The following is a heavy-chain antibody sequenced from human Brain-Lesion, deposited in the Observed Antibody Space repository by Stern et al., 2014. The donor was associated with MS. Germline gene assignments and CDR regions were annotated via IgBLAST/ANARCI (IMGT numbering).Heavy chain of an antibody. D-gene: IGHD4-17*01. J-gene: IGHJ4*02. CDR2: IYASGNT. CDR3: ARDYGDIEFDL. CDR1: GGPISSHSYY. Sequence: QVQLQESGPGLVKPSQTLSLTCTVSGGPISSHSYYWSWIRQPAGKGLEWIGRIYASGNTNYNPSLKSRVSISVDTSKNQLSLRLSSVTASDTAVYYCARDYGDIEFDLWGQGTLVTVSS. V-gene: IGHV4-61*02.